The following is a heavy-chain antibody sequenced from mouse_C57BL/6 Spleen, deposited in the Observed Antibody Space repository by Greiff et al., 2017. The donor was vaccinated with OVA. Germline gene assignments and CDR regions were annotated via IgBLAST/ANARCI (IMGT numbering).Heavy chain of an antibody. CDR2: INPNNGGT. CDR1: GYTFTDYY. Sequence: VQLQQSGPELVKPGASVKISCKASGYTFTDYYMNWVKQSHGKSLEWIGDINPNNGGTSYNQKFKGKATLTVDKSSSTAYMELRSLTSEDSAVYYCAREVAGYDAMDYWGQGTSVTVSS. J-gene: IGHJ4*01. CDR3: AREVAGYDAMDY. D-gene: IGHD1-1*02. V-gene: IGHV1-26*01.